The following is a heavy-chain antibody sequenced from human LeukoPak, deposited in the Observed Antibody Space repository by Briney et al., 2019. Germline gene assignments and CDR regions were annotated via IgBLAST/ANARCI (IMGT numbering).Heavy chain of an antibody. J-gene: IGHJ4*02. CDR1: GFTFSSHW. D-gene: IGHD3-10*01. Sequence: GGSLRLSCAASGFTFSSHWMHWVRQAPGKGLVWVSRISSDGTNTNYADSVKGRLTLSRDNAKNTLYLQMNSLRVEDTAVYYCTRGPPDGSGNYYPGDFWGQGTLVTVSS. CDR2: ISSDGTNT. CDR3: TRGPPDGSGNYYPGDF. V-gene: IGHV3-74*01.